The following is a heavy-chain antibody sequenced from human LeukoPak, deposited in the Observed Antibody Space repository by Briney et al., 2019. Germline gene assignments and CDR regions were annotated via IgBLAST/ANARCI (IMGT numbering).Heavy chain of an antibody. CDR1: GFTFRGYW. Sequence: GGSLRLSCVVSGFTFRGYWMHWVRQAPGKGLVWLSRISSDGSTTNYADSVKGRFTISRDNSKNTLYLQMNSLRAEDTAVYYCARDTRFSWFDPWGQGTLVTVSS. CDR2: ISSDGSTT. J-gene: IGHJ5*02. CDR3: ARDTRFSWFDP. V-gene: IGHV3-74*01.